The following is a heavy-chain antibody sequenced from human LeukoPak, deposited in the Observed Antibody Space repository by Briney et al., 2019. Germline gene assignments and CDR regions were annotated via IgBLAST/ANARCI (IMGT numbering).Heavy chain of an antibody. Sequence: GASVKVSCKASGYTFTSYAFSWVRQAPGQGLEWIGWVSGYNGNTNYAQKVQGRVTMTTDTSTSTAYMELRSLRSDDTAVYYCARTGWGVPAAGDWFDSWGQGTLVTVSS. J-gene: IGHJ5*01. CDR1: GYTFTSYA. D-gene: IGHD2-2*01. CDR3: ARTGWGVPAAGDWFDS. CDR2: VSGYNGNT. V-gene: IGHV1-18*04.